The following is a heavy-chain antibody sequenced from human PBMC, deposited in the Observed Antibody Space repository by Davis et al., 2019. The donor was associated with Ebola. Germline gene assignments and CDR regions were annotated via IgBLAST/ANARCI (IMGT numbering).Heavy chain of an antibody. V-gene: IGHV4-34*12. CDR1: GGSFSGYY. CDR3: ARVHYDFWSGYYTENWFDP. CDR2: IIHSGST. Sequence: MPSETLSLTCAVYGGSFSGYYWSWIRQPPGKGLEWIGEIIHSGSTNYNPSLKSRVTISVDTSKNQFSLKLSSVTAADTAVYYCARVHYDFWSGYYTENWFDPWGQGTLVTVSS. D-gene: IGHD3-3*01. J-gene: IGHJ5*02.